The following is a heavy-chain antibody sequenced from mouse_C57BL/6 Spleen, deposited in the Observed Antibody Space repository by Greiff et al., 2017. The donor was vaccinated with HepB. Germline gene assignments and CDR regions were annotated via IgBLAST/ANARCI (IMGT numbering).Heavy chain of an antibody. CDR2: IYPGSGST. CDR3: ARTYYYGSSPFAY. Sequence: QVQLQQPGAELVKPGASVKMSCKASGYTFTSYWITWVKQRPGQGLEWIGDIYPGSGSTNYNEKFKSKATLTVDTSSRPAYMQLSSLTSEDSAVYYCARTYYYGSSPFAYWGQGTLVTVSA. J-gene: IGHJ3*01. D-gene: IGHD1-1*01. CDR1: GYTFTSYW. V-gene: IGHV1-55*01.